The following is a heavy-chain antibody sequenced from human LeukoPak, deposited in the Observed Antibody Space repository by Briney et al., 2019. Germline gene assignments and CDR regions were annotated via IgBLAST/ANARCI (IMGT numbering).Heavy chain of an antibody. CDR3: ARHTAMANYYYYYYMDV. Sequence: GESLKISCKGSGYSFTSYWIGWVRQMPGKGLEWMGIIYPGDSDTRYSPSFQGQVTISADKSISTAYLQWSSLKASDTDMHYCARHTAMANYYYYYYMDVWGKGTTVTVSS. CDR2: IYPGDSDT. CDR1: GYSFTSYW. V-gene: IGHV5-51*01. D-gene: IGHD5-18*01. J-gene: IGHJ6*03.